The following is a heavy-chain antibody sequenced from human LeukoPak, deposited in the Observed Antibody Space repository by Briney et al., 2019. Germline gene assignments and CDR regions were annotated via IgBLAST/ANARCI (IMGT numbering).Heavy chain of an antibody. Sequence: PGESLRLSCAASGFTFSSYAMSWVRQAPGKGLEWVSAISGSGGSTYYADSVKGRFTISRDNAKNSLYLQMSSLRAEDTALYYCAREETRITMLRGVTYFEYWGQGTLVTVSS. D-gene: IGHD3-10*01. V-gene: IGHV3-23*01. CDR3: AREETRITMLRGVTYFEY. CDR1: GFTFSSYA. CDR2: ISGSGGST. J-gene: IGHJ4*02.